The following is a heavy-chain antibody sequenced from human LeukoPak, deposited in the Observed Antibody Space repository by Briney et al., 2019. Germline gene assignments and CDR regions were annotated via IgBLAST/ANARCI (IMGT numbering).Heavy chain of an antibody. J-gene: IGHJ6*02. CDR2: INPSGGST. D-gene: IGHD3-3*01. V-gene: IGHV1-46*01. CDR3: ARDGFPPKISDFWSGLGPYYYGMDV. Sequence: GASVKVSCKASGYTFTGYYMHWVRQAPGQGLEWMGIINPSGGSTSYTQKFQGRVTMTRDTSTSTVYMELSSLRSEDTAVYYFARDGFPPKISDFWSGLGPYYYGMDVWGQGTTVTVSS. CDR1: GYTFTGYY.